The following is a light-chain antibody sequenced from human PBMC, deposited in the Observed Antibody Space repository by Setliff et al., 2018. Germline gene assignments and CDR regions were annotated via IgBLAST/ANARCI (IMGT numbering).Light chain of an antibody. Sequence: QSALAQPASVSGSPGQSITISCSGTSNDVGSYDLVSWYQQHPGKAPQLIIYDVTKRPSGVPDRFSGSKSGNTASLTVSGLQADDEADYYCSSYAGSNNFVFGTGTKVTVL. V-gene: IGLV2-8*01. CDR2: DVT. J-gene: IGLJ1*01. CDR3: SSYAGSNNFV. CDR1: SNDVGSYDL.